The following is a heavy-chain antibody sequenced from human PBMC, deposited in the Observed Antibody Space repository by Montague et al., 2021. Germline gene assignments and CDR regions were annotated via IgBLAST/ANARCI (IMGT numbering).Heavy chain of an antibody. J-gene: IGHJ3*02. CDR1: GFTFSSYA. D-gene: IGHD3-22*01. CDR2: VSYDGTNK. Sequence: SPRLSCAASGFTFSSYAMHWVRQAPGKGLEWVAVVSYDGTNKYYADSVKGRFTISRDNSKNTLYLQMNSLRAEDTAVYYCARGGFRITMIVVLSDAFDIWGQGTMVTVSS. CDR3: ARGGFRITMIVVLSDAFDI. V-gene: IGHV3-30*04.